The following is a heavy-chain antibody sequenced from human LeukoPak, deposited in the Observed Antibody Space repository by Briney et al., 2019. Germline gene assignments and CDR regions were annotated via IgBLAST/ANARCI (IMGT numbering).Heavy chain of an antibody. V-gene: IGHV4-59*08. Sequence: SETLSLTCTVSGGSISSYYWSWVRQPPGKGLEWIGYIYYSGSTNYNPSLKSRVTISVDTSKNQFSLKLSSVTAADTAVYYCARGNYDFWSGYSNDYWGQGTLVTVSS. CDR1: GGSISSYY. CDR2: IYYSGST. CDR3: ARGNYDFWSGYSNDY. D-gene: IGHD3-3*01. J-gene: IGHJ4*02.